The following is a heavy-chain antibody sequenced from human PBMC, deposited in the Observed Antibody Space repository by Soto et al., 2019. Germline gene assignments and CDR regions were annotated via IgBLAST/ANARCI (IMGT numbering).Heavy chain of an antibody. CDR2: INHSGST. CDR1: GGSFSGYY. D-gene: IGHD1-26*01. V-gene: IGHV4-34*01. Sequence: SETLSLTCAVYGGSFSGYYWSWIRQPPGKGLEWIGEINHSGSTNYNPSLKSRDTIAVDTSKNQFSLKLSYVTAADTAVYHCARGPDSGSYYYYYGMDVWGQGTTVTVSS. CDR3: ARGPDSGSYYYYYGMDV. J-gene: IGHJ6*02.